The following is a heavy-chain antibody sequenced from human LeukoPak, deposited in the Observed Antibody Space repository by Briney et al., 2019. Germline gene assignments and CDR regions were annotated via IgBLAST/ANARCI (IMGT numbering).Heavy chain of an antibody. Sequence: PGGSLRLSCAASAFTFSSYGMNWVRQAPGKGLEWVSYISSSSSTIYYADSVKGRFTISRDNAKNSLYLQMNSLRAEDTAVYYCARSLLGSDYYYYYYYMDVWGKGTTVTVSS. J-gene: IGHJ6*03. CDR3: ARSLLGSDYYYYYYYMDV. CDR2: ISSSSSTI. CDR1: AFTFSSYG. V-gene: IGHV3-48*01. D-gene: IGHD1-26*01.